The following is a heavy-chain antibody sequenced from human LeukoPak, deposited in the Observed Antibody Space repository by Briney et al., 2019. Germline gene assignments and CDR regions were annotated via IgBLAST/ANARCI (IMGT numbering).Heavy chain of an antibody. Sequence: GASVKVSCKASGGTFSSYAISWVRQAPGQGLEWMGGIIPIFGTANYAQKFQGRVTITADESTSTAYMELSSLRSEDTAVYYCARDHYCSSTSCYGSFDYWGQGTLVTVSS. CDR1: GGTFSSYA. J-gene: IGHJ4*02. CDR3: ARDHYCSSTSCYGSFDY. CDR2: IIPIFGTA. D-gene: IGHD2-2*01. V-gene: IGHV1-69*13.